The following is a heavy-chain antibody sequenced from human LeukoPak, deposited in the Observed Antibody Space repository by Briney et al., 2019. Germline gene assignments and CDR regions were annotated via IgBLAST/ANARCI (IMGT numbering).Heavy chain of an antibody. CDR2: ISLSGRT. CDR1: GGSISRTNW. CDR3: SRESGAFSPFGY. J-gene: IGHJ4*02. D-gene: IGHD1-26*01. V-gene: IGHV4-4*02. Sequence: SETLSLTCDVSGGSISRTNWWSWVRQSPGQGLEWIGEISLSGRTNYNPSLQSRVTMSLDESKNLLSLDLASVSAADTAVYYRSRESGAFSPFGYWGQGTLVTVHS.